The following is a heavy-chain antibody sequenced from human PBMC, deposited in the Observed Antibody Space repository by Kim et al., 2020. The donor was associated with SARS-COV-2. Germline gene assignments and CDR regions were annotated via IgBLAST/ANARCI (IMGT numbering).Heavy chain of an antibody. Sequence: GGSLRLSCAASGFTFSSYAMHWVRQAPGKGLEYVSAISSNGGSTYYANSVKGRFTISRDNSKNTLYLQMGSLRAEDMAVYYCARGWAEAVGAFDIWGQG. CDR2: ISSNGGST. D-gene: IGHD6-19*01. CDR3: ARGWAEAVGAFDI. CDR1: GFTFSSYA. J-gene: IGHJ3*02. V-gene: IGHV3-64*01.